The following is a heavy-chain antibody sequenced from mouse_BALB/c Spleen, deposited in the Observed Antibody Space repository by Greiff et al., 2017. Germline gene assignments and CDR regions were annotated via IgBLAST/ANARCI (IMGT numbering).Heavy chain of an antibody. D-gene: IGHD1-1*01. V-gene: IGHV5-17*02. Sequence: EVKVVESGGGLVKPGGSLKLSCAASGFTFSSFGMHWVRQAPEKGLEWVAYISSGSSTIYYADTVKGRFTISRDNPKNTLFLQMTSLRSEDTAMYYCAREGDYGSSLYYWGQGTTLTVSS. CDR2: ISSGSSTI. CDR1: GFTFSSFG. J-gene: IGHJ2*01. CDR3: AREGDYGSSLYY.